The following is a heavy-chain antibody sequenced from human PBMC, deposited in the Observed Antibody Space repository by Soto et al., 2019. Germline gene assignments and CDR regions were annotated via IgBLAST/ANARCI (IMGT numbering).Heavy chain of an antibody. CDR2: IIPIFGTA. V-gene: IGHV1-69*13. CDR3: ASRSEPADSPIYYYGMDV. J-gene: IGHJ6*02. Sequence: SVKVSCKASGGTFSSYAISWVRQAPGQGLEWMGGIIPIFGTANYAQKFQGRVTITADESTSTAYMELSSLRSEDTAVYYCASRSEPADSPIYYYGMDVWGQGTTVTVSS. D-gene: IGHD2-2*01. CDR1: GGTFSSYA.